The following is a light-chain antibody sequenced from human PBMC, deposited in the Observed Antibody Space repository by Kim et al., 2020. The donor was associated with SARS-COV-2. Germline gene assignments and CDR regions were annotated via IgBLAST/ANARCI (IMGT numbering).Light chain of an antibody. V-gene: IGLV2-14*01. CDR3: ISYTSSDSYV. J-gene: IGLJ1*01. Sequence: QSVLTQPASVSGSPGQSITISCTGTSSDVGGYNYVSWYQQHPGKAPKLMIYHVSKRPSGVSNRFSGSKSGNTASLTISGLQAEDEADYYCISYTSSDSYVFGTGTKVTVL. CDR1: SSDVGGYNY. CDR2: HVS.